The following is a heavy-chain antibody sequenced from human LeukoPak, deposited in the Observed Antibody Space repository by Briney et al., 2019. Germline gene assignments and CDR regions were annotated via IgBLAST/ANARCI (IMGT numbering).Heavy chain of an antibody. D-gene: IGHD6-13*01. CDR2: ISGNGDIT. CDR1: GLTFSNNA. V-gene: IGHV3-23*01. J-gene: IGHJ4*02. CDR3: ARERGSWSFDY. Sequence: TGGSLRLSCAASGLTFSNNAMIWVRQAPGKGLEWVSTISGNGDITYYADSVRGRCTISRDNSKNTLYLQMNSLRAEDTAIYYCARERGSWSFDYWGKGTLVAVSS.